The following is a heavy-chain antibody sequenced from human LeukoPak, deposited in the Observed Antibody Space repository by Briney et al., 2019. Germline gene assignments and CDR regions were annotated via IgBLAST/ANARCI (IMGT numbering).Heavy chain of an antibody. CDR3: ARGGKTAMADY. D-gene: IGHD5-18*01. CDR2: VGTVGDK. Sequence: PGGSLRLSCTASGFTFSINDMHWVRQATGKGVEWVSGVGTVGDKYYADSVKGRFIISREDARNSVYLQMNSLRAGDTAVYYCARGGKTAMADYWGQGTLVTVSS. V-gene: IGHV3-13*01. CDR1: GFTFSIND. J-gene: IGHJ4*02.